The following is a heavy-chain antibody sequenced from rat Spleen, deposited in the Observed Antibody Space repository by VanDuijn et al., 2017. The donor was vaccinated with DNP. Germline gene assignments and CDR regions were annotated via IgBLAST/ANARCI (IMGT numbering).Heavy chain of an antibody. V-gene: IGHV2-27*01. Sequence: QVQLKESGPGLVQPSQTLSLTCTVSGFSLTNYHVYWVRQSPGKGLEWMGRIQSGGSRDYNSALKSRLCISRDTAQSQVFLKMNSVQTEDTAMYFCARPHDGSYYYGNYFDYWGQGVMVTVSS. CDR3: ARPHDGSYYYGNYFDY. J-gene: IGHJ2*01. D-gene: IGHD1-12*02. CDR1: GFSLTNYH. CDR2: IQSGGSR.